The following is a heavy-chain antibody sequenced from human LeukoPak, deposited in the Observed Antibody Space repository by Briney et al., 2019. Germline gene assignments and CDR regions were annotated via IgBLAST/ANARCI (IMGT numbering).Heavy chain of an antibody. CDR3: ARDPYGMDV. J-gene: IGHJ6*04. Sequence: SETLSLTCTVSGGSVSSSGYYWSWIRQPPGKGLEWIAYIYYSGSTNYSPSLKSRVTISVDTSKNQFSLKMRSVTAADTAVYYCARDPYGMDVWGKGTTVTVSS. V-gene: IGHV4-61*08. CDR1: GGSVSSSGYY. CDR2: IYYSGST.